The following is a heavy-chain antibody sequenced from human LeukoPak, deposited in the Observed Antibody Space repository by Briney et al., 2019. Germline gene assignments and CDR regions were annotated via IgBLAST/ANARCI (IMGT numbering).Heavy chain of an antibody. J-gene: IGHJ6*03. V-gene: IGHV3-48*01. CDR2: ISSSSSTI. CDR1: GFTFSSYS. CDR3: ARDAIFGVVIYYMDV. Sequence: PGGSLRLSCAASGFTFSSYSMNWVRQAPGKGLEWVSYISSSSSTIYYADSVKGRFTISRDNAKNSLYLQMNSLRAEDTAVYYCARDAIFGVVIYYMDVWGKGTTVTVYS. D-gene: IGHD3-3*01.